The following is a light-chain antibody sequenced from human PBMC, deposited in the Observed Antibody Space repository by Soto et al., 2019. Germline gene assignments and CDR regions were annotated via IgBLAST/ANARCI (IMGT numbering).Light chain of an antibody. CDR2: GAS. Sequence: IQLTQSPSSLSASVGDRVTITCRASQGISSFLAWYQQKPGKAPKLLLYGASTLQSGVPSRFSGSGSGTDFTLTIGSLQPEDFATYYCQQLNSSPIPFGPGTKVDIK. V-gene: IGKV1-9*01. J-gene: IGKJ3*01. CDR3: QQLNSSPIP. CDR1: QGISSF.